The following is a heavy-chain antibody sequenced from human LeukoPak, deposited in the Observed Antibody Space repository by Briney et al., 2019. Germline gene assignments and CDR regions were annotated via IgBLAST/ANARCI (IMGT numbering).Heavy chain of an antibody. CDR2: INSDGSST. D-gene: IGHD1/OR15-1a*01. Sequence: GGSLRLSCAASGFTFSSYWMHWVRQAPGKGLVWVSRINSDGSSTNYVDSVKGRFTISRDNAKNTLYLQMNRLRAEDTAVYYCARGLTGTNAFDFLGQGTLVTVS. CDR3: ARGLTGTNAFDF. CDR1: GFTFSSYW. V-gene: IGHV3-74*01. J-gene: IGHJ3*01.